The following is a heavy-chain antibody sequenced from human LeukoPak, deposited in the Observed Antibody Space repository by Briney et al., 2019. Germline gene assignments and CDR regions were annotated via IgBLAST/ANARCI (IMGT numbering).Heavy chain of an antibody. J-gene: IGHJ4*02. D-gene: IGHD3-10*01. Sequence: GGSLRLSCAASGFTFSSYSMNWVRQAPGKGLEWVSSISSSSSYIYYADSVKGRFTISRDNAKNSLYLQMNSLRAEDTAVYYCLGRAGSYYNEDYFDYWGRGTLVTVSS. CDR2: ISSSSSYI. CDR1: GFTFSSYS. V-gene: IGHV3-21*01. CDR3: LGRAGSYYNEDYFDY.